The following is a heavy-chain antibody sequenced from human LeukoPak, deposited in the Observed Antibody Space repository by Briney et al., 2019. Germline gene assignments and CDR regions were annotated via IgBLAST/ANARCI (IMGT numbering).Heavy chain of an antibody. J-gene: IGHJ4*02. CDR3: ARAGWKGYSGYDLDY. CDR2: IYPGDSDT. V-gene: IGHV5-51*01. D-gene: IGHD5-12*01. CDR1: GYSFTSYW. Sequence: GESLKISCKGSGYSFTSYWIGWVRPMPGKGLEWMGIIYPGDSDTRYSPSFQGQVTISADKSISTAYLQWSSLKASDTAMYYCARAGWKGYSGYDLDYWGQGTLVTVSS.